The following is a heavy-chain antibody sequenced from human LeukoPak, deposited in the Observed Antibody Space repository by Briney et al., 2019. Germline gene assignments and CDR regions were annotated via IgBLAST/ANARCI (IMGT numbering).Heavy chain of an antibody. V-gene: IGHV4-31*03. D-gene: IGHD5-24*01. CDR3: ARGDGYGKHDY. Sequence: SETLSLTCTVSGGSISSGAYYGNWIRQHPGKGLEWIGYIYYSGIPYYNPSLKSRLTISVDTSKNQFSLKLSSVTAADTAVYYCARGDGYGKHDYWGQGTLVTVSS. CDR2: IYYSGIP. CDR1: GGSISSGAYY. J-gene: IGHJ4*02.